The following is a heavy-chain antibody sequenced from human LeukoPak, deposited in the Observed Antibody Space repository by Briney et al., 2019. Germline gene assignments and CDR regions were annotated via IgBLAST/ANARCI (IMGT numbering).Heavy chain of an antibody. D-gene: IGHD2/OR15-2a*01. CDR1: GYTFSGNF. J-gene: IGHJ4*02. Sequence: GASVKVSCKASGYTFSGNFIHWVRQAPGQGLERMGWINPYNGDTNYAQKFRGRVTMTRDTSISTAYMEVSSLRSDDTAVYYCARTRGSHISMAYLDYWGQGTLVTVSS. CDR2: INPYNGDT. V-gene: IGHV1-2*02. CDR3: ARTRGSHISMAYLDY.